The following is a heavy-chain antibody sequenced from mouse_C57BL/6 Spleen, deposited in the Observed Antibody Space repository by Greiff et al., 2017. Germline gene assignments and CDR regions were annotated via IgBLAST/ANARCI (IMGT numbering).Heavy chain of an antibody. D-gene: IGHD1-1*01. Sequence: QVQLQQPGAELVKPGASVKLSCKASGYTFTSYWMQWVKQRPGQGLEWIGEIDPSDSYTNYNQKFKGKATLTVDTSSSTAYMQLSSLTSEDSAVYDCAKNYGSSYYYAMDYWGQGTSVTVSS. CDR1: GYTFTSYW. V-gene: IGHV1-50*01. CDR2: IDPSDSYT. J-gene: IGHJ4*01. CDR3: AKNYGSSYYYAMDY.